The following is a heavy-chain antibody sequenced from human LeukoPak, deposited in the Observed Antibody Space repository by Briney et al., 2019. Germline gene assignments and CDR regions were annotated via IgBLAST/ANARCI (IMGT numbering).Heavy chain of an antibody. CDR1: GFTFSNYW. Sequence: GGSLRLSCIAPGFTFSNYWITWVRQAPGKGLDWAAHINQDGSQKLYVDSVKGRFTVSRDNTQNSLYLQMNSLRAEDTAIYYCTRVGYIDEGIDYWGQGTLVTVSS. CDR3: TRVGYIDEGIDY. D-gene: IGHD5-24*01. J-gene: IGHJ4*02. V-gene: IGHV3-7*04. CDR2: INQDGSQK.